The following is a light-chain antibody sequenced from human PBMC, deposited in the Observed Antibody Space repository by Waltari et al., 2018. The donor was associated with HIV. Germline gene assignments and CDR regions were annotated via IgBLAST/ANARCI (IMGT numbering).Light chain of an antibody. CDR1: KLGDKY. CDR3: QAWDNSVV. CDR2: QDN. V-gene: IGLV3-1*01. J-gene: IGLJ2*01. Sequence: SYELTQPPSVSVSPGQTATITCSGDKLGDKYACWYQQRPGQSPVLVIYQDNKRPSGIPQRFSGSNSGNTAILTISGTQPMDEADYYCQAWDNSVVFGGGTKLTVL.